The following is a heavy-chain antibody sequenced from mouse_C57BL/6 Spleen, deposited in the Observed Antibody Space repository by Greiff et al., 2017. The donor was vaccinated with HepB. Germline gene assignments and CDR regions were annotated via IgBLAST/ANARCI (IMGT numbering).Heavy chain of an antibody. V-gene: IGHV5-16*01. Sequence: VQLKESEGGLVQPGSSMKLSCTASGFTFSDYYMAWVRQVPEKGLEWVANINYDGSSTYYLDSLKSRFIISRDNAKNILYLQMSSLKSEDTATYYCARDRSYYGSSWYFDVWGTGTTVTVSS. J-gene: IGHJ1*03. CDR2: INYDGSST. CDR1: GFTFSDYY. D-gene: IGHD1-1*01. CDR3: ARDRSYYGSSWYFDV.